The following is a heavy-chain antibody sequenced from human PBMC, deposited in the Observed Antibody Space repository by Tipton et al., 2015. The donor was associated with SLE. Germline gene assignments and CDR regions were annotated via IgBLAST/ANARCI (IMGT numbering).Heavy chain of an antibody. CDR2: IYPGDSDT. J-gene: IGHJ4*02. D-gene: IGHD3-3*01. CDR3: ARGGYDCWSAKDRYYFDY. CDR1: GYSFTSYW. V-gene: IGHV5-51*03. Sequence: VQLVQSGAEVKKPGESLKISCKGSGYSFTSYWIGWVRQMPGKGLEWMGIIYPGDSDTRYSPSFQGQVTISADKSISTAYLQWSSLKASDTAMYYCARGGYDCWSAKDRYYFDYWGQGTLVTVSS.